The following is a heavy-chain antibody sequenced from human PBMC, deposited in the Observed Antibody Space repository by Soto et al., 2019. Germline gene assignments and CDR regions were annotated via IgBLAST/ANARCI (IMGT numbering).Heavy chain of an antibody. J-gene: IGHJ3*02. V-gene: IGHV3-30-3*01. D-gene: IGHD3-22*01. CDR1: GFTFSSYA. Sequence: QVQLVESGGGVVQPGRSLRLSCAASGFTFSSYAMHWVRQAPGKGLEWVAVISYDGSNKYYADSVKGRFTISRDNSKNTLYLQMNSLRAEDTAVYYCARRKLYYYDSSGYYGRLFDIWGQGTMVTVSS. CDR2: ISYDGSNK. CDR3: ARRKLYYYDSSGYYGRLFDI.